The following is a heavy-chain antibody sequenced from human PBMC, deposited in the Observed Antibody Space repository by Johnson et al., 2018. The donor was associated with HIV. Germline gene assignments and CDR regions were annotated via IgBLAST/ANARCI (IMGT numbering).Heavy chain of an antibody. V-gene: IGHV3-NL1*01. CDR3: ARIGAWQLHRAFDI. Sequence: QMLLVESGGGLVQPGGSLRLSCAASGFTFSSYDMHCVRQAPGKGLEWVSGINWTGGSTGYADSVKGRFTISRDNSKNTLYLKMNSLRAEDTAVYYCARIGAWQLHRAFDIWGQGTMVTVSS. CDR2: INWTGGST. J-gene: IGHJ3*02. D-gene: IGHD2-15*01. CDR1: GFTFSSYD.